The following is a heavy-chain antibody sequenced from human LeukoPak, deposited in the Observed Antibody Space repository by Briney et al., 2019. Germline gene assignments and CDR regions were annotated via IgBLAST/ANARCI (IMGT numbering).Heavy chain of an antibody. Sequence: GRSLRLSCAASGFTFSSYAMHWVRQAPGKGLEWVAVISYDGSNKYYADSVKGRFTISRDNSKNTLYLQMNGLRVEDTAVYYCAKDMQTWPRFPDYWGQGTLVTVSS. CDR1: GFTFSSYA. D-gene: IGHD5-12*01. V-gene: IGHV3-30-3*01. J-gene: IGHJ4*02. CDR3: AKDMQTWPRFPDY. CDR2: ISYDGSNK.